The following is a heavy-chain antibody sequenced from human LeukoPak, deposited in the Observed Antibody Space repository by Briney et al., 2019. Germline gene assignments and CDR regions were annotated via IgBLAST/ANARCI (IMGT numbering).Heavy chain of an antibody. Sequence: ASVKVSCKASGYTFTSYYMHWVRQAPGQGLEWMGIINPSGGSTSYAQKFQGRVTMTRDMSTSTVYMELSGLRSEDTAVYYCARVNSSGWRTFDYWGQGTLVTVSS. V-gene: IGHV1-46*01. CDR1: GYTFTSYY. CDR2: INPSGGST. CDR3: ARVNSSGWRTFDY. J-gene: IGHJ4*02. D-gene: IGHD6-19*01.